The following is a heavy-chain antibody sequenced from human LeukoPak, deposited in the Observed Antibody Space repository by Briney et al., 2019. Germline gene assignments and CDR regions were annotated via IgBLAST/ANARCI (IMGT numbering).Heavy chain of an antibody. CDR3: ASSERSRYYYDSSDAFDI. Sequence: GGSLRLSCAASGFTFSSYSMNWVRQAPGKGLEWVSSISSSSSYIYYADSVKGRFTISRDNAKNSLYLQMNGLRAEDTAVYYCASSERSRYYYDSSDAFDIWGQGTMVTVSS. D-gene: IGHD3-22*01. V-gene: IGHV3-21*01. CDR2: ISSSSSYI. CDR1: GFTFSSYS. J-gene: IGHJ3*02.